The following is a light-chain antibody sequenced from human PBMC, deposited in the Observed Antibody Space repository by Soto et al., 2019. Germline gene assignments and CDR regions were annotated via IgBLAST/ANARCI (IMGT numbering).Light chain of an antibody. J-gene: IGKJ5*01. Sequence: DIVLTQSPGTLSLSPGDRATLSCRASQSVSTSYLAWYQQKPGQAPRLLIYGASSRATGIPDRFSGSGSGTDFTLTISGLEPEDFAVYYCQQYNNWPPITFGQGTRLEIK. V-gene: IGKV3-20*01. CDR3: QQYNNWPPIT. CDR2: GAS. CDR1: QSVSTSY.